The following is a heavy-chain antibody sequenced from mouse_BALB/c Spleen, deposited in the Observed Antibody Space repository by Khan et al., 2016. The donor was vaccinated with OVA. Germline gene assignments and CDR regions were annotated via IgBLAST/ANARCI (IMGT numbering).Heavy chain of an antibody. D-gene: IGHD1-1*01. J-gene: IGHJ2*01. V-gene: IGHV3-2*02. CDR1: GYSITSGYA. Sequence: GPGLVKPSQSLSLTCTVTGYSITSGYAWNWIRQFPGNKLEWMGYISYSGVTSYTPSLKSRISITRDTSKNQFFLQLNSVTTEDTATYFCARGNYYGYYFDYWGQGTTLTVSS. CDR2: ISYSGVT. CDR3: ARGNYYGYYFDY.